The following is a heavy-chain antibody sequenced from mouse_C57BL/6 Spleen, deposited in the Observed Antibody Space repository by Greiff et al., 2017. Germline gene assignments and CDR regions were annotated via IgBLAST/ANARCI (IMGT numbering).Heavy chain of an antibody. CDR2: INPNYGTT. J-gene: IGHJ4*01. Sequence: QLQESGPELVKPGASVKISCKASGYSFTDYNMNWVKQSNGKSLEWIGVINPNYGTTSYNQKFKGKATLTVDQSSSTAYMQLNSLTSEDSAVYYCARELITTVVASENYAMDYWGQGTSVTVSS. D-gene: IGHD1-1*01. V-gene: IGHV1-39*01. CDR1: GYSFTDYN. CDR3: ARELITTVVASENYAMDY.